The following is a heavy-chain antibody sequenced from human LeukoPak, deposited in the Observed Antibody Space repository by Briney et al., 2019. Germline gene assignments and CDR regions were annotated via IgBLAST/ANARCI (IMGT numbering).Heavy chain of an antibody. CDR1: GGSISSYY. D-gene: IGHD1-1*01. CDR3: ARGPLQLERRFHWFDP. V-gene: IGHV4-59*08. J-gene: IGHJ5*02. CDR2: IYYSGST. Sequence: SETLSLTCTVSGGSISSYYWSWIRQPPGKGLEWIGYIYYSGSTNYNPSLKSRVTISVDTSKNQFSLKLSSVTAADTAVYYCARGPLQLERRFHWFDPWGQGTLVTVSS.